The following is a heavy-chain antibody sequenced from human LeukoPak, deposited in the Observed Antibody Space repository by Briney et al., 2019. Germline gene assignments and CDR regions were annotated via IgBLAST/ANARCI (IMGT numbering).Heavy chain of an antibody. J-gene: IGHJ4*02. V-gene: IGHV1-69*04. D-gene: IGHD5-12*01. CDR1: GGTFSSYA. Sequence: SVKVSCKASGGTFSSYAISWVRQAPGQGPEWMGRIIPILGIANYAQKFQGRVTITADKSTSTAYMELSSLRSEDTAVYYCARDASGGVDIVATMGDYFDYWGQGTLVTVSS. CDR3: ARDASGGVDIVATMGDYFDY. CDR2: IIPILGIA.